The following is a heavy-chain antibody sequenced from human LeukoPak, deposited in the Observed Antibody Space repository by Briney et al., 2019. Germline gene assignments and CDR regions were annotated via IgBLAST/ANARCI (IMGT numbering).Heavy chain of an antibody. V-gene: IGHV3-48*03. CDR3: ARATISGTYYRTGFDY. D-gene: IGHD1-26*01. CDR1: GFTFSSYA. CDR2: ISVSGSAI. J-gene: IGHJ4*02. Sequence: HPGGSLRLSCAASGFTFSSYAMNWVRQAPGKGLEWLSYISVSGSAIYYADSVRGRFTISRDNAKNSLYLQMNSLRAEDTAVYYCARATISGTYYRTGFDYWGLGTLVTVSS.